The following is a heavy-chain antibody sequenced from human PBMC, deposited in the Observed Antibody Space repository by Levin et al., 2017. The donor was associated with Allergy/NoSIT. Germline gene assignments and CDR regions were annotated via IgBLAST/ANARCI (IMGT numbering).Heavy chain of an antibody. J-gene: IGHJ4*02. CDR2: IIPIFGTA. Sequence: SVKVSCKASGGTFSSYAISWVRQAPGQGLEWMGGIIPIFGTANYAQKFQGRVTITADESTSTAYMELSSLRSEDTAVYYCARGVWSGSYYPQFDYWGQGTLVTVSS. CDR3: ARGVWSGSYYPQFDY. V-gene: IGHV1-69*13. CDR1: GGTFSSYA. D-gene: IGHD1-26*01.